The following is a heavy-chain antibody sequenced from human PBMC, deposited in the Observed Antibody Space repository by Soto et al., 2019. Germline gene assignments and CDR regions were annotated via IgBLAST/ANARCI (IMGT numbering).Heavy chain of an antibody. J-gene: IGHJ4*01. Sequence: SETLSLTCTVSGGSISSYYWSWIRQPPGKGLEWIGYIYYSGSTNYNPSLKSRVTISVDTSKNQFSLKLSSVTAADTAVYYCARVVGVVIKFFDYWGHGTLVTVSS. CDR2: IYYSGST. V-gene: IGHV4-59*01. CDR1: GGSISSYY. D-gene: IGHD3-3*01. CDR3: ARVVGVVIKFFDY.